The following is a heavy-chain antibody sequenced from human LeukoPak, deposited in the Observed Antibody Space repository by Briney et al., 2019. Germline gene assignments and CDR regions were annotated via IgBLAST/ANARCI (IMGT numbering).Heavy chain of an antibody. Sequence: PSETLSLTCTVSGGSISSYYWSWIRQPPGKGLEWIGYIYYSGSTNYNPSLKSRVTISVDTSKNQFSLKLSSVTAADTAVYYCAREGWFGELNPQQHNWFDPWGQGTLVTVSS. CDR1: GGSISSYY. J-gene: IGHJ5*02. CDR2: IYYSGST. CDR3: AREGWFGELNPQQHNWFDP. D-gene: IGHD3-10*01. V-gene: IGHV4-59*12.